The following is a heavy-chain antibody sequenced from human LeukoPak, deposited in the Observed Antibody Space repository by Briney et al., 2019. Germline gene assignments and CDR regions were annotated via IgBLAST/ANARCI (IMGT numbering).Heavy chain of an antibody. Sequence: PSETLSLTCTVSGVSISSGGYYWSWIRQPPGKGLEWIGYIYHSGSTYYNPSLKSRVTISVDRSKNQFSLKLSSVTAADTAVYYCAREQMIPYYFDYWGQGTLVTVSS. CDR3: AREQMIPYYFDY. V-gene: IGHV4-30-2*01. CDR2: IYHSGST. D-gene: IGHD3-16*01. CDR1: GVSISSGGYY. J-gene: IGHJ4*02.